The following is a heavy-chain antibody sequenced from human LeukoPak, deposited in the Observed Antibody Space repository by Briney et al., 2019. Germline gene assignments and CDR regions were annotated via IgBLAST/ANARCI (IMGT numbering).Heavy chain of an antibody. CDR3: VKRRSRNTGPFDY. J-gene: IGHJ4*02. CDR1: GFTISSDA. D-gene: IGHD1/OR15-1a*01. Sequence: PGGSLRLSCAASGFTISSDALTWVRLGPGRRLEWVSAISGSKTYYAESVKGRFTIPRDDSNNMLYLQVKSQRAEDTAVYYCVKRRSRNTGPFDYWGQGTLVTVSP. V-gene: IGHV3-23*01. CDR2: ISGSKT.